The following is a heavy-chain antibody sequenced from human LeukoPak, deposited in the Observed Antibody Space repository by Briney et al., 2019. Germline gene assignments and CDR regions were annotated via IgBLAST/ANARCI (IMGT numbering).Heavy chain of an antibody. V-gene: IGHV3-30-3*01. CDR1: GFNFTTYA. CDR3: AKVQGVSGLDY. Sequence: GGSLRLSCAASGFNFTTYAMNWGRQAPGKGLEWLAVVSYDGANKYYADSVKGRFTVSRDNSKNTLYLQMGRLRPDDTALYYCAKVQGVSGLDYWGQGTLVTVSS. D-gene: IGHD6-19*01. J-gene: IGHJ4*02. CDR2: VSYDGANK.